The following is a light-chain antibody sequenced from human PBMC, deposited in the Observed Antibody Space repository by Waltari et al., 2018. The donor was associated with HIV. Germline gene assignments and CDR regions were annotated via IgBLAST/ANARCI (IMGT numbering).Light chain of an antibody. CDR2: EVD. V-gene: IGLV2-14*01. CDR1: DRDFGFYNF. Sequence: SGLTPPASLSGFPGQSITIPCTGADRDFGFYNFISWYQQHTGKAPKVILSEVDSRASGISHRFSGSKSGNTASLTISGLQAEDEAVYYCASYTANDTVIFAGGTTVTVL. CDR3: ASYTANDTVI. J-gene: IGLJ2*01.